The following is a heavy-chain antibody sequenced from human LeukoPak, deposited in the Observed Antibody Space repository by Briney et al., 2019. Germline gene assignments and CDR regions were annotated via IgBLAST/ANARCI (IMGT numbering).Heavy chain of an antibody. J-gene: IGHJ6*02. CDR2: INAGNGNT. CDR3: AGADDFWSGYPIYYYYGMDV. Sequence: ASVKVSCKASGYTFTSYAMHWVRQAPGQRLEWMGWINAGNGNTKYSQKFQGRVTITRDTSASTAYMELSSLRSEDTAVYYCAGADDFWSGYPIYYYYGMDVWGQGTTVTVSS. CDR1: GYTFTSYA. D-gene: IGHD3-3*01. V-gene: IGHV1-3*01.